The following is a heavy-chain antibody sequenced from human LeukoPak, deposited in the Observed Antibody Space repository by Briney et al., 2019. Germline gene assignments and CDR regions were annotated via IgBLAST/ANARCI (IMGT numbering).Heavy chain of an antibody. V-gene: IGHV1-2*02. J-gene: IGHJ5*02. D-gene: IGHD6-13*01. CDR1: GYTFTGYY. CDR3: ARGNEAAAGIGWFDP. CDR2: MNPNSGGT. Sequence: ASVKVSCKASGYTFTGYYMHWVRQAPGQGLEWMGWMNPNSGGTDYAQKFQGRVTMTRDTSISTAYMELSRLRSDDTAVYYCARGNEAAAGIGWFDPWGQGTLVTVSS.